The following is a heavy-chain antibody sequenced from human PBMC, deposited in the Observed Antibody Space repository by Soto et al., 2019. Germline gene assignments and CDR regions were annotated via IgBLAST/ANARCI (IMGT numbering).Heavy chain of an antibody. Sequence: GSQRPSCAASGFNFSDYGINWVSETPGKGLEWVSYISSSGSTIYYADSVKGRFTISRDNAKNSLYLQMNSLRAEDTAVYYCARERSSGYYSHFDYWGQGTMVPVSS. CDR2: ISSSGSTI. V-gene: IGHV3-48*03. CDR1: GFNFSDYG. J-gene: IGHJ4*02. D-gene: IGHD3-22*01. CDR3: ARERSSGYYSHFDY.